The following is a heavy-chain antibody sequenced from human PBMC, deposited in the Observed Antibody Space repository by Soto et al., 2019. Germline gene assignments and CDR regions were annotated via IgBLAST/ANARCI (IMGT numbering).Heavy chain of an antibody. CDR2: ISYDGSNK. V-gene: IGHV3-30-3*01. CDR1: GFTFSSYA. CDR3: ARAFMSLFGIDY. Sequence: QVQLVESGGGVVQPGRSLRLSCAASGFTFSSYAMHWVRQAPGKGLEWVAVISYDGSNKYYADSVKGRFTISRDNSKNTLYLQMNSLRAEDTAVYYCARAFMSLFGIDYWGQGTLVTVSS. J-gene: IGHJ4*02. D-gene: IGHD3-10*02.